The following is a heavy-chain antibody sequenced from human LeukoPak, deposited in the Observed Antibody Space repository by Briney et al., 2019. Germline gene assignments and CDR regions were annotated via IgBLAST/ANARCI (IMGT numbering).Heavy chain of an antibody. CDR1: GHTFTSYD. CDR2: MNPNSANT. Sequence: ASVKVSCKASGHTFTSYDINWVRQATGQGLEWMGWMNPNSANTGYAQKFQGRVTMTRDTSISTAYMELSSLTSEDTAVYYCARGPSYGSGSYNIYGIDYWGQGTLVTVSS. J-gene: IGHJ4*02. CDR3: ARGPSYGSGSYNIYGIDY. V-gene: IGHV1-8*01. D-gene: IGHD3-10*01.